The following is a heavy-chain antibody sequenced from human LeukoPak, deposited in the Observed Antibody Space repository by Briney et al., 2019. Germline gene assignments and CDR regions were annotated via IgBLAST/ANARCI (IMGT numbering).Heavy chain of an antibody. CDR3: ARGAVETKYSSSSKVTPVSPEYYYYYYYMDV. D-gene: IGHD6-6*01. CDR1: GYTFTSYG. J-gene: IGHJ6*03. V-gene: IGHV1-18*01. CDR2: ISAYNGNT. Sequence: ASVKVSCKASGYTFTSYGISWVRQAPGQGLEWMGWISAYNGNTNYAQKHQGRVTMTTDTSTSTAYMELRSLRSDDTAVYYCARGAVETKYSSSSKVTPVSPEYYYYYYYMDVWGKGTTVTVSS.